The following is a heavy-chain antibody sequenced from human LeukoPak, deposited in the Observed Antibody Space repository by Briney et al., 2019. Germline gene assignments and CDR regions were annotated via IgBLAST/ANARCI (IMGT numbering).Heavy chain of an antibody. CDR2: IYTSGST. V-gene: IGHV4-61*02. CDR1: GGSISSGSYY. CDR3: ASVAAAGYDY. Sequence: TLSLTCTVSGGSISSGSYYWSWIRQPAGRGLEWIGRIYTSGSTNYNPSLKSRVTISVDTSKNQFSLKLSSVTAADTAVYYCASVAAAGYDYWGQGTLVTVSS. D-gene: IGHD6-13*01. J-gene: IGHJ4*02.